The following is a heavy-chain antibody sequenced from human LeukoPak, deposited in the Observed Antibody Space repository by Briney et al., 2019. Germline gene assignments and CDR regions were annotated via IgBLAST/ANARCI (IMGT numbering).Heavy chain of an antibody. CDR1: GGSFSGYH. CDR3: ARGLRQHLVVFDY. CDR2: INHCGST. Sequence: SETLSLTCAVSGGSFSGYHLSWIRQPPGKGLEWMGEINHCGSTNYNPSPTSRVTISVYTSKNKFPLKPKSVTAADTAVYYCARGLRQHLVVFDYWGQGTLVAVSS. J-gene: IGHJ4*02. D-gene: IGHD6-6*01. V-gene: IGHV4-34*01.